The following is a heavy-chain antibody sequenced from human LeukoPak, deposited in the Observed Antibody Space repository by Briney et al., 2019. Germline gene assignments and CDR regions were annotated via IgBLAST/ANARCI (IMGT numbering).Heavy chain of an antibody. CDR1: EFTFSTYW. CDR2: IKQDGSEK. V-gene: IGHV3-7*03. J-gene: IGHJ6*03. D-gene: IGHD2-21*02. CDR3: ARDGGRCGGDCQGVYYYMDI. Sequence: GGSLRLSCAASEFTFSTYWMTWVRQAPGKGLEWVADIKQDGSEKYYVDSVKGRFTISRQNAKKSLFLQMNSLRSEDTAVYYCARDGGRCGGDCQGVYYYMDIWGKGTTVTVSS.